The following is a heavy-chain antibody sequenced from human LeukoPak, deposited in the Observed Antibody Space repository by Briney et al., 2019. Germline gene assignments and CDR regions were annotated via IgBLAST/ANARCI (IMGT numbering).Heavy chain of an antibody. D-gene: IGHD3-16*01. CDR2: INHAGSA. Sequence: SETLSLTCAVYGESFSGYYWSWIRQPPGKGLEWIGQINHAGSANYNPSLKSRVTLSADMSRSQFSLRLTSVTAADMAVYYCARLRLRRYYYDAMDVWGQGTTVTVSS. CDR3: ARLRLRRYYYDAMDV. V-gene: IGHV4-34*01. CDR1: GESFSGYY. J-gene: IGHJ6*02.